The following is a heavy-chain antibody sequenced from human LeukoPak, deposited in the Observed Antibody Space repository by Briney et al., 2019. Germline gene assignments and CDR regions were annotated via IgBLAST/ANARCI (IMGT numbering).Heavy chain of an antibody. CDR3: ARREQWLVGDDY. CDR1: GYTFTGYY. Sequence: ASVKVSCKASGYTFTGYYMHWVRQAPGQGLEWMGWISAYNGNTNYAQKLQGRVTMTTDTSTSTAYMELRSLRSDDTAVYYCARREQWLVGDDYWGQGTLVTVSS. D-gene: IGHD6-19*01. CDR2: ISAYNGNT. V-gene: IGHV1-18*04. J-gene: IGHJ4*02.